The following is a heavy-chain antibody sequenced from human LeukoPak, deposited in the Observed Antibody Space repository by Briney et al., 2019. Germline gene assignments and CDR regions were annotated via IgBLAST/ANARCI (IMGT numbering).Heavy chain of an antibody. CDR3: ARDRDSAWNHFDQ. D-gene: IGHD6-19*01. CDR2: INGNGGST. J-gene: IGHJ4*02. CDR1: GFAFGTYA. V-gene: IGHV3-23*01. Sequence: GGSLSLFRAAAGFAFGTYAMTWVRQAPGKGLEWVSSINGNGGSTYYADSVKGRFTISRDNSRNPVFLQMNSLRAEDTAVYYCARDRDSAWNHFDQWGQATAVTVSS.